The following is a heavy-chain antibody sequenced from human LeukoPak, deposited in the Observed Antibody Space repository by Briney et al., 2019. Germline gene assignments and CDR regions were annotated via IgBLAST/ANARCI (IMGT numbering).Heavy chain of an antibody. D-gene: IGHD3-3*01. J-gene: IGHJ3*02. CDR1: GCTFTSYD. CDR3: ARGRSNDFWSGLVLFAFDI. CDR2: MNPNSGNT. Sequence: ASVKVSCKASGCTFTSYDINWVRQATGQGLEWMGWMNPNSGNTGYAQKFQGRVTITRNTSISTAYMELSSLRSEDTAVYYCARGRSNDFWSGLVLFAFDIWGQGTMVTVSS. V-gene: IGHV1-8*03.